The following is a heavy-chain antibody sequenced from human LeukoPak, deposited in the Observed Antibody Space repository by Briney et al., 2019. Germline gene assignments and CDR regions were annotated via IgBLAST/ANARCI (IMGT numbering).Heavy chain of an antibody. CDR3: ARDEDTAMAPPSYYYGMDV. CDR1: GFTFSSYS. CDR2: ISSSSSYI. J-gene: IGHJ6*04. D-gene: IGHD5-18*01. V-gene: IGHV3-21*01. Sequence: GGSLRLSCAASGFTFSSYSMNWVRQAPGKGLEWVSSISSSSSYIYYADSVKGRFTISRDNAKNSPYLQMNSLRAEDTAVYYCARDEDTAMAPPSYYYGMDVWGKGTTVTVSS.